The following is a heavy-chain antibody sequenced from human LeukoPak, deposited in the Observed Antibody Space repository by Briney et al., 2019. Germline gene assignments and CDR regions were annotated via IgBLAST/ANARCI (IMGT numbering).Heavy chain of an antibody. CDR1: GYTFTSYY. CDR3: ARVVPAAGGFDY. D-gene: IGHD2-2*01. Sequence: AASVKVSCKASGYTFTSYYMHWVRQAPGQGLEWMGIINPSGGSTSYAQKLQGRVTMTRDMSTSTVYMELSSLRSEDTAVYYCARVVPAAGGFDYWGQGTLVTVSS. J-gene: IGHJ4*02. CDR2: INPSGGST. V-gene: IGHV1-46*01.